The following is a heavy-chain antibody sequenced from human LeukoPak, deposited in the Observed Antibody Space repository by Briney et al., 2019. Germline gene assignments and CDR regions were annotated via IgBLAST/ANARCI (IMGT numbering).Heavy chain of an antibody. CDR3: ARNGYSSGWYYFDS. D-gene: IGHD6-19*01. CDR1: GFTFSSYE. J-gene: IGHJ4*02. CDR2: ISSSGNTI. Sequence: PGGSLRLSCAASGFTFSSYEMNWVRQAPGKGLEWISYISSSGNTIYYADSVKGRFTISRDNAKNSLYLQMNSLRAEDTAVYYCARNGYSSGWYYFDSWGQGTLVTVSS. V-gene: IGHV3-48*03.